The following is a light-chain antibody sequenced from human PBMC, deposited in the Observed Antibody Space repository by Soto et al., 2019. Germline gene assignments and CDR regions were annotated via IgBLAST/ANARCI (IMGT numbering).Light chain of an antibody. CDR1: QSISKD. Sequence: DIQMTQSPSSLSASVGDRVTLTCRASQSISKDLNWYQQKPGEAPILLIYDASTLQSGVPSRFSGAVSGTDFTLTITNLQPEDFATYFCQQSYSTPWTFGLGTKV. J-gene: IGKJ1*01. CDR2: DAS. V-gene: IGKV1-39*01. CDR3: QQSYSTPWT.